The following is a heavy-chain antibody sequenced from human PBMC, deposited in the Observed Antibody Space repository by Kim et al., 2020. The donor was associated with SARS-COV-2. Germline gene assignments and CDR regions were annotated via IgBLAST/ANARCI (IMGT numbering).Heavy chain of an antibody. J-gene: IGHJ6*01. Sequence: SETLSLTCTVSGGSISNDYWSWIRQPPGKGLEWIGYIYYSGSTTYNPSLKSRVTISVDTSKNQFSLKLSSVTAADTAVYYCAKGNCYYRVDYSADYYYYG. D-gene: IGHD3-10*01. CDR2: IYYSGST. CDR1: GGSISNDY. V-gene: IGHV4-59*01. CDR3: AKGNCYYRVDYSADYYYYG.